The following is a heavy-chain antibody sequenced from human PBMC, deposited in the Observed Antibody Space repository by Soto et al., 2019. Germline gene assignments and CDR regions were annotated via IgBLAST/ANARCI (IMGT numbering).Heavy chain of an antibody. Sequence: EVQLVESGGGLVQPGGSLRLSCAGSGFTFSGYWMHWVRQAPGKGPVWVSRLNPNGTFTTNADSVKGRFTISRDNANNTVYLQMNSLRADDTAVYYCARGGTSTTSWGHFYNWGQGTLVTVSS. J-gene: IGHJ4*02. CDR3: ARGGTSTTSWGHFYN. D-gene: IGHD2-2*01. V-gene: IGHV3-74*01. CDR2: LNPNGTFT. CDR1: GFTFSGYW.